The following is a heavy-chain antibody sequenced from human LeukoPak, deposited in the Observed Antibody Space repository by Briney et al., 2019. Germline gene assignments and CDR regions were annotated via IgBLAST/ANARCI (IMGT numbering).Heavy chain of an antibody. CDR1: GGSISSTTYY. CDR2: IYYSGST. CDR3: VRGSTLRHYQY. Sequence: SETLSLTCTVSGGSISSTTYYWGWIRRPPGKGLEWIGSIYYSGSTYYNPSLKSRTTVSVDTSKNQFSLKLSSVTAADTAVYYCVRGSTLRHYQYWGQGTLVTVSS. D-gene: IGHD3-16*01. J-gene: IGHJ4*02. V-gene: IGHV4-39*01.